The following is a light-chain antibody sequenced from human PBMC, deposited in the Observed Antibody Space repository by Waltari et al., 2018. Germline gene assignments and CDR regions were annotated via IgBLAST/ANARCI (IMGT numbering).Light chain of an antibody. V-gene: IGKV1D-16*01. CDR2: AAS. J-gene: IGKJ2*01. CDR1: QALSRS. Sequence: QLTQSPYPPSASVGDRVTITCRASQALSRSLACYQHKSEKAPMSLIYAASSLQSRVPLRFSGSGSGTDFTLSISSLQPKDFGTYDCQQYKSDPYTFGQGTKLKI. CDR3: QQYKSDPYT.